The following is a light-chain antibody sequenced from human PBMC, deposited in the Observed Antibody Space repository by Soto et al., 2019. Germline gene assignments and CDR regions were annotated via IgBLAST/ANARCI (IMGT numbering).Light chain of an antibody. J-gene: IGKJ5*01. V-gene: IGKV1D-12*01. Sequence: DIQMTQSPSSVSASVGGRFTITCRASQDIGSWFAWYQQKAGKVPKLLIYPASILQSGVPSRFRGSGSGTDFTLTINNLQPEDFEPYYCQQAKSSPVSFGQGTRLEIK. CDR2: PAS. CDR3: QQAKSSPVS. CDR1: QDIGSW.